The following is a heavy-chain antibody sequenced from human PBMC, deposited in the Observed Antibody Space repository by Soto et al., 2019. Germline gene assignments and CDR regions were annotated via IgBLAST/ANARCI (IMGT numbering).Heavy chain of an antibody. D-gene: IGHD6-19*01. CDR2: ISYDGSNK. V-gene: IGHV3-30*18. CDR3: AKDLSRSSGWHRNYYHYLLAF. J-gene: IGHJ6*02. CDR1: GFTFSSYG. Sequence: GGSLRLSCAASGFTFSSYGMHWVRQAPGKGLEWVAVISYDGSNKYYADSVKGRFTISRDNSKNTLYLQMNSLRAEDTAVYYCAKDLSRSSGWHRNYYHYLLAFWGQGSTVIVSS.